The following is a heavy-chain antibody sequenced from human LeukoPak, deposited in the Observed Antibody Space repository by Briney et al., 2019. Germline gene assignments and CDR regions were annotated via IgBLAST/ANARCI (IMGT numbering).Heavy chain of an antibody. V-gene: IGHV1-69*13. CDR1: GGTFSSYA. CDR2: IIPIFGTA. CDR3: ARPNLLGIYTH. D-gene: IGHD5-12*01. J-gene: IGHJ4*02. Sequence: ASVKVSCKASGGTFSSYAISWVRQAPGRGLEWMGGIIPIFGTANYAQKFQGGVTITADESTSTAYMELSSLRSEDTAVYYCARPNLLGIYTHWGQGTLVTVSS.